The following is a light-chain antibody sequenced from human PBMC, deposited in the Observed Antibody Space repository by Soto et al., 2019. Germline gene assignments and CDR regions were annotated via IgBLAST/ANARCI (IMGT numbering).Light chain of an antibody. Sequence: EIVLTQSPGPLSLSLGVRATLACRASPSVSSDYVAWYRQKPGQVPTVLIYRASTRATGIPDRVSGSGSGTYFTLTISRVEPEDFAVYYCQQYGSSPLTCGGGTRVEIK. J-gene: IGKJ4*01. CDR3: QQYGSSPLT. V-gene: IGKV3-20*01. CDR1: PSVSSDY. CDR2: RAS.